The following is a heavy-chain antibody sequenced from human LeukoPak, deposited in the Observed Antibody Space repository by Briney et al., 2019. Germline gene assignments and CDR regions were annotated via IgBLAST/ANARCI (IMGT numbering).Heavy chain of an antibody. CDR2: ISGSGGST. J-gene: IGHJ4*02. V-gene: IGHV3-23*01. D-gene: IGHD3-10*01. Sequence: GVSLRLSCAASGFTFSSYAMSWVRQAPGKGLEWVSAISGSGGSTYYADSVKGRFTISRDNSKNTLYLQMNSLRAEVTAVYYCAKPGAYGSGSYTENWGQGTLVTVSS. CDR1: GFTFSSYA. CDR3: AKPGAYGSGSYTEN.